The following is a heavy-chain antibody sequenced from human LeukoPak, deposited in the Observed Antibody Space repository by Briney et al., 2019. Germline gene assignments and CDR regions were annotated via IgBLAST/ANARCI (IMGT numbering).Heavy chain of an antibody. V-gene: IGHV4-34*01. D-gene: IGHD3-3*01. CDR2: INHSGST. Sequence: SETLSLTCAVYGGSFSGYYWSWIRQPPGKGLEWIGEINHSGSTNYNPSLKSRVTISVDTSKNQFSLKLSSVTAADTAVYYCARGGRFWSMSTFDYWGQGTLVTVSS. CDR3: ARGGRFWSMSTFDY. J-gene: IGHJ4*02. CDR1: GGSFSGYY.